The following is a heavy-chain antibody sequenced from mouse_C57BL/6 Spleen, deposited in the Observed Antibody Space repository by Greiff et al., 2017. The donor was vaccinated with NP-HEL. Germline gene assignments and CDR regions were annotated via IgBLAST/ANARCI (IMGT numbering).Heavy chain of an antibody. CDR1: GYTFTSYW. V-gene: IGHV1-69*01. CDR2: IDPSDSYT. Sequence: VQLQQPGAELVMPGASVKLSCKASGYTFTSYWMHWVKQRPGQGLEWIGEIDPSDSYTYYNQKFKGKSTLTVDKSSSTAYMQLSSLTSEDSAVDYGASFYYYGSSTFAYWGQGTLVTVSA. J-gene: IGHJ3*01. D-gene: IGHD1-1*01. CDR3: ASFYYYGSSTFAY.